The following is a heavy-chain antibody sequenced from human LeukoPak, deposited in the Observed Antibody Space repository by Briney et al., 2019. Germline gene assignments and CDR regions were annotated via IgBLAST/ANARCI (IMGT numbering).Heavy chain of an antibody. J-gene: IGHJ6*02. Sequence: GGSLRLSCAASGFTFSSYAMSWVRQAPGKGLEWVSAISGSGGSTYYADSVKGRFTISRDNSKNTLYLQMNSLRAEDTAVYCCAKQLGAYYYSGMDVWAKGPRSPSP. CDR3: AKQLGAYYYSGMDV. CDR2: ISGSGGST. CDR1: GFTFSSYA. V-gene: IGHV3-23*01. D-gene: IGHD3-16*01.